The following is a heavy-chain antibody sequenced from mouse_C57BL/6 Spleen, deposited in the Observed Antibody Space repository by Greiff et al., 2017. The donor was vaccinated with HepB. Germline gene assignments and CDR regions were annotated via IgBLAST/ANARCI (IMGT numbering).Heavy chain of an antibody. CDR1: GFTFSDYY. CDR3: ARRYSNYGYFDV. D-gene: IGHD2-5*01. J-gene: IGHJ1*03. CDR2: ISNGGGST. Sequence: EVKLVESGGGLVQPGGSLKLSCAASGFTFSDYYMYWVRQTPEKRLEWVAYISNGGGSTYYPDTVKGRFTISRDNAKNTLYLQMSRLKSEDTAMYYCARRYSNYGYFDVWGTGTTVTVSS. V-gene: IGHV5-12*01.